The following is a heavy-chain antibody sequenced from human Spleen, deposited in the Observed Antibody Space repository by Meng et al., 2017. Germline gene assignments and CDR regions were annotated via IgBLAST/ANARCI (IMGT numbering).Heavy chain of an antibody. CDR2: ISYDGSNK. D-gene: IGHD3-10*01. J-gene: IGHJ4*02. V-gene: IGHV3-30*04. Sequence: GESLKISCAASGFTFSSYAMHWVRQAPGKGLEWVAVISYDGSNKYYADSVKGRFTISRDNSKNTLYLQMNSLRAEDTAVYYCARSRWGDGSGRSVAALDYWGQGTLVTVSS. CDR3: ARSRWGDGSGRSVAALDY. CDR1: GFTFSSYA.